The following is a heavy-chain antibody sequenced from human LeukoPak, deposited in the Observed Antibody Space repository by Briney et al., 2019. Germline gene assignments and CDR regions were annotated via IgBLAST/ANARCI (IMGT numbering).Heavy chain of an antibody. CDR1: GFTFSSYA. D-gene: IGHD3-22*01. Sequence: GGSLRLSCAASGFTFSSYAMRWVRQAPGKGLEWVSLISGSGGSTYYADSMKGRFTISRDNSKNTLYLQMNSLRAEDTAVYYCAKSETAMIGSVNYWGQGTLVTVSS. CDR3: AKSETAMIGSVNY. CDR2: ISGSGGST. J-gene: IGHJ4*02. V-gene: IGHV3-23*01.